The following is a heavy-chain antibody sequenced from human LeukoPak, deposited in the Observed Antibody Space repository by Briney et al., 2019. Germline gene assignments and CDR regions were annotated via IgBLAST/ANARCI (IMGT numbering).Heavy chain of an antibody. Sequence: SETLSLTCTVSDYSISSGYYWGWIRQPPGKGLEWIGSIYHSGSTYYNPSLKSRVTISVDTSKNQFSLKLSFVTAADAAVYYCARATVLPYYYYYMDVWGKGTTVTVSS. CDR2: IYHSGST. J-gene: IGHJ6*03. D-gene: IGHD6-6*01. CDR3: ARATVLPYYYYYMDV. V-gene: IGHV4-38-2*02. CDR1: DYSISSGYY.